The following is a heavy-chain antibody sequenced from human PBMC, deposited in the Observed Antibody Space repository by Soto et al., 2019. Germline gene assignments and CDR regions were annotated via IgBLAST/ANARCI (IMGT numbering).Heavy chain of an antibody. CDR1: GGSISSYY. V-gene: IGHV4-59*08. CDR2: IFYTGST. CDR3: ARHVGSYYYGSGSYRFGMDV. J-gene: IGHJ6*02. Sequence: SETLSLTCTVSGGSISSYYWNWIRQPPGKGLEWIGYIFYTGSTNYNPSLKSRVTMSVDTSKNQFSLELSSVTDADTAVYYCARHVGSYYYGSGSYRFGMDVWGQETTVTVSS. D-gene: IGHD3-10*01.